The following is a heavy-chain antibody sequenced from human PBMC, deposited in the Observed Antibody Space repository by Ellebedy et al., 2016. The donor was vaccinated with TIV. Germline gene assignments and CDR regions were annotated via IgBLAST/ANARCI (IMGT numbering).Heavy chain of an antibody. CDR2: ISRSSTYI. D-gene: IGHD4-23*01. Sequence: GGSLRLXXVASGFTFSSYSMNWVRQAPGKGLEWVSFISRSSTYIYYADSVRGRFTISRDDSKNTLYLQMNSLRAEDTAVYYCARALGTVDFDYWGQGTLVTVSS. CDR3: ARALGTVDFDY. J-gene: IGHJ4*02. CDR1: GFTFSSYS. V-gene: IGHV3-21*04.